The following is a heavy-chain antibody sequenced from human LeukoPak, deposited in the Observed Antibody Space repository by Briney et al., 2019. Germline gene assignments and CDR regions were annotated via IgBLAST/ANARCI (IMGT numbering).Heavy chain of an antibody. CDR3: ARSGPGYYYGSGSYYIPYYFDY. J-gene: IGHJ4*02. CDR2: IYYSGST. V-gene: IGHV4-30-4*01. Sequence: RSSETLSLTCTVSGGSISSGDYYWSWIRQRPVKGLEWIGYIYYSGSTYYNPSLKSRVTISVDTSKNQFSLKLSSVTAADTAVYYCARSGPGYYYGSGSYYIPYYFDYWGQGTLVTVSS. CDR1: GGSISSGDYY. D-gene: IGHD3-10*01.